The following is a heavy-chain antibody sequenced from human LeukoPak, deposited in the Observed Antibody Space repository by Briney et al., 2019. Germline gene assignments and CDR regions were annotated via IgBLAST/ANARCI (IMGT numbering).Heavy chain of an antibody. D-gene: IGHD6-13*01. CDR1: GGSLSSGGYS. Sequence: PSETLSLTCADSGGSLSSGGYSGSWARQPPGDGLGWIGYIYHSGSTYYNPSLKSRVTISVDRSKNQFSLKLSSVTAADTAVYYCARISIAAATIDYWGQGTLVTVSS. CDR2: IYHSGST. V-gene: IGHV4-30-2*01. CDR3: ARISIAAATIDY. J-gene: IGHJ4*02.